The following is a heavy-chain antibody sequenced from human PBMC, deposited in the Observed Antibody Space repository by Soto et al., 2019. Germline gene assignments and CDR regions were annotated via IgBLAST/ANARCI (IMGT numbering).Heavy chain of an antibody. V-gene: IGHV4-34*01. CDR2: INHSGST. Sequence: SETLSLTCAVYWGSFSGYYWSWIRQPPGKGLEWIGEINHSGSTNYNPSLKSRVTISVDTSKNQFSLKLSSVTAADTAVYYCARSRAVTFYYYYYGMDVRGKGTTVTVSS. CDR1: WGSFSGYY. CDR3: ARSRAVTFYYYYYGMDV. J-gene: IGHJ6*04. D-gene: IGHD4-4*01.